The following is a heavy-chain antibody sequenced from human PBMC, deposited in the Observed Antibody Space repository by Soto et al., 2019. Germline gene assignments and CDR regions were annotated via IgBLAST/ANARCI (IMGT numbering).Heavy chain of an antibody. V-gene: IGHV1-18*04. CDR1: GYTLTSYG. CDR2: ISAYNGNT. Sequence: QVQLVQSGAEVKKPGASVKVSCKASGYTLTSYGISWLRQAPGQGLEWMGWISAYNGNTIYAQKLQRRVTMTTDTSTSTAYMELRSLRSDGTAMYYCARVFLEWLIPSCDYWGQGTLVNVSS. D-gene: IGHD3-3*01. CDR3: ARVFLEWLIPSCDY. J-gene: IGHJ4*02.